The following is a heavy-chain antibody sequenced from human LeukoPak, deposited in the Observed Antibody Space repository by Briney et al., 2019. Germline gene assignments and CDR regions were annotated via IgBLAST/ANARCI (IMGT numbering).Heavy chain of an antibody. J-gene: IGHJ6*04. D-gene: IGHD3-10*02. CDR2: ISSSGSTI. V-gene: IGHV3-48*03. CDR3: AELGITMIGGV. CDR1: GFTFSSYE. Sequence: GGPLRLSCAASGFTFSSYEVNWLRQATGEGLEWVLYISSSGSTIYCADSVKRRFTISRDNAKNSLYLQMNSLRAEDTAVYYCAELGITMIGGVWGKGTTVTISS.